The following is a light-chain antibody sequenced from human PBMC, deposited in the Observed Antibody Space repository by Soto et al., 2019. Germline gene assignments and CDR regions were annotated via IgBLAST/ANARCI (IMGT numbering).Light chain of an antibody. V-gene: IGKV3-11*01. Sequence: EIVLTQSPATLSVSPGERATLSCRASQSVSSYLAWYQQKPGQAPRLLIYDASNRATGIPDRVSGSGSGTDFTLTISSLEPEDFAVYDCQQYNNWSRTFGQGTKVDIK. CDR3: QQYNNWSRT. J-gene: IGKJ1*01. CDR1: QSVSSY. CDR2: DAS.